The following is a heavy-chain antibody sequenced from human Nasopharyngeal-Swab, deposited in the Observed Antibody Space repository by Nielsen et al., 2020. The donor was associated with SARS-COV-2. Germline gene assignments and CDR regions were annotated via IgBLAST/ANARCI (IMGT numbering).Heavy chain of an antibody. CDR1: GGSFSGYY. D-gene: IGHD3-10*02. Sequence: GSLRLSCAVYGGSFSGYYWSWIRQPPGKGLEWIGEINHSGSTNYNPSLKSRVTISVDTSKNQFSLKLSSVTAADTAVYYCARGRITMFYWGQGTLVTVSS. V-gene: IGHV4-34*01. CDR2: INHSGST. CDR3: ARGRITMFY. J-gene: IGHJ1*01.